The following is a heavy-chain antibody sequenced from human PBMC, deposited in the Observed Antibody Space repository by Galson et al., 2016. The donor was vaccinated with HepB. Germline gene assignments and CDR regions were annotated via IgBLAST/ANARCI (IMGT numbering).Heavy chain of an antibody. V-gene: IGHV1-69*06. CDR3: TRDAGSWSWLGD. CDR1: GGTFSNFA. Sequence: SVKVSCKASGGTFSNFAISWLRQAPGQGLEWMGGIIPLFGATNYAQKFQGRVTITADKSTTTVYMDLSSLRSEDTAMYFCTRDAGSWSWLGDWGRGALVTVAS. CDR2: IIPLFGAT. D-gene: IGHD1-26*01. J-gene: IGHJ4*02.